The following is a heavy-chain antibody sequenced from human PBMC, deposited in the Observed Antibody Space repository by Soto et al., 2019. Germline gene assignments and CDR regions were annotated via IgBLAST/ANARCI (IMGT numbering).Heavy chain of an antibody. CDR3: ARDGRTMVRGVITVSYYYGMDV. CDR1: GYTFTSYA. D-gene: IGHD3-10*01. V-gene: IGHV1-3*01. J-gene: IGHJ6*02. Sequence: ASVKVSCKASGYTFTSYAMHWVRQAPGQRREWMGWINAGNGNTKYSQKFQGRVTITRDTSASTAYMELSSLRSEDTAVYYCARDGRTMVRGVITVSYYYGMDVWGQGTTVTVSS. CDR2: INAGNGNT.